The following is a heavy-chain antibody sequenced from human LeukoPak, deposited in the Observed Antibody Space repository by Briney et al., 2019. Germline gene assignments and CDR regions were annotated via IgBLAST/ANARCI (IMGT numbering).Heavy chain of an antibody. Sequence: SSETLSLTCTVSGGSINSYYWSWIRQPAVKGLEWIGRIYTSGSPNYNPSLKSRVTMSVDTSKNQFSLKLSSVTAADTALYYCARGYSGYDFDYWGQGTLVTVSS. CDR3: ARGYSGYDFDY. CDR2: IYTSGSP. V-gene: IGHV4-4*07. CDR1: GGSINSYY. J-gene: IGHJ4*02. D-gene: IGHD5-12*01.